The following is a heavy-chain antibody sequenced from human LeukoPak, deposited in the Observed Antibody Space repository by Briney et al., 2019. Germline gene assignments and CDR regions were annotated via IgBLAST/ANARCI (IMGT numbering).Heavy chain of an antibody. CDR1: GGSISSSSYY. CDR3: YKSMYSSSSFDY. D-gene: IGHD6-13*01. J-gene: IGHJ4*02. V-gene: IGHV4-39*07. CDR2: IYYSGST. Sequence: SETLSLTCTVSGGSISSSSYYWGWIRQPPGKGLEWIGSIYYSGSTYYNPSLKSRVTISVDTSKNQFSLKLSSVTAADTAVYYCYKSMYSSSSFDYWGQGTLVTVSS.